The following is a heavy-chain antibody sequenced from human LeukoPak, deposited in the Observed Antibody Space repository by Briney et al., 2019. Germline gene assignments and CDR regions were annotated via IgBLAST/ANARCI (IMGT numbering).Heavy chain of an antibody. Sequence: SETLSLTCAVSGGSFSGYYWSWIRQPPGRGLEWIGEINHSGSTNYNPSLKSRVTISVDTSKNQSSLKLSSVTAADTAVYYCAREAYYDSSGYYNWGQGTLVTVSS. D-gene: IGHD3-22*01. J-gene: IGHJ4*02. CDR3: AREAYYDSSGYYN. CDR2: INHSGST. CDR1: GGSFSGYY. V-gene: IGHV4-34*01.